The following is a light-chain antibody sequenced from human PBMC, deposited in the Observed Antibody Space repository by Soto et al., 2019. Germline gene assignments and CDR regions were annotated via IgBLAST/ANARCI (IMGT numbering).Light chain of an antibody. CDR2: GAS. CDR3: QPSVISGT. J-gene: IGKJ1*01. CDR1: QSVSNNY. V-gene: IGKV3-20*01. Sequence: EIVLRHASGKKNLFPGERAALSCRASQSVSNNYLAWYQQKPGQAPSLLIYGASNRATGIPDRLSGSGSGTDFTLTITRPAPEDFAVYYCQPSVISGTFGQGTKVDVK.